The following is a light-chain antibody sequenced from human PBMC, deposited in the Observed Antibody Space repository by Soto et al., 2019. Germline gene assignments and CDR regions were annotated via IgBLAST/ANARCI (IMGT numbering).Light chain of an antibody. V-gene: IGKV3-15*01. CDR3: QQCNNWPLT. Sequence: EIVLTQSPGTLSLSPGERATLSCRASQSVSSNYLAWYQQKPDQAPRLLIYGASTRATGIPARFSGSGSGTEFTLTISSLQSEDFAVYYCQQCNNWPLTFGQGTKVEIK. CDR2: GAS. J-gene: IGKJ1*01. CDR1: QSVSSN.